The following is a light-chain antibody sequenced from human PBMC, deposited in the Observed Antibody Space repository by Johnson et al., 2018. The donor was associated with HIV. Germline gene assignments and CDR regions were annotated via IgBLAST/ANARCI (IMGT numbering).Light chain of an antibody. J-gene: IGLJ1*01. Sequence: QSVLTQPPSVSAAPGQKVTISCSGSSSNIGNNYVSWYQQLPGTAPKLLIYDNYKRPSGTPDRFSGSKSGTSATLGITGLQTGDEADYYCATWDSSLTTGGVFGSGTKVTVL. CDR1: SSNIGNNY. CDR3: ATWDSSLTTGGV. CDR2: DNY. V-gene: IGLV1-51*01.